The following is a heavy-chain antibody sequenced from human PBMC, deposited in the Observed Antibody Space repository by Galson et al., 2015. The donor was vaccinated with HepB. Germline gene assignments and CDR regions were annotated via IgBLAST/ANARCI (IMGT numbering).Heavy chain of an antibody. CDR3: ASDVIAAAGTYTDY. J-gene: IGHJ4*02. CDR2: IYSGGST. V-gene: IGHV3-66*02. Sequence: LRLSCAASGFTVSSNYMSWVRQAPGKGLEWVSVIYSGGSTYYADSVKGRFTISRDNSKNTLYLQMNSLRAEDTAVYYCASDVIAAAGTYTDYWGQGTLVTVSS. CDR1: GFTVSSNY. D-gene: IGHD6-13*01.